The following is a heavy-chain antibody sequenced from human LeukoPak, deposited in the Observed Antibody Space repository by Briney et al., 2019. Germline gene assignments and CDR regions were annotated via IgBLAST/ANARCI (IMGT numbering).Heavy chain of an antibody. D-gene: IGHD1-26*01. Sequence: GGSLRLSFAASGFTFSSYSMNWVRQAPGKGLEWVSSISSSSSYIYYADSVKGRFTISRDNAKNSLYLQMNSLRAEDTAVYYCARDQWVLLLPVDYWGQGTLVTVSS. J-gene: IGHJ4*02. V-gene: IGHV3-21*01. CDR2: ISSSSSYI. CDR3: ARDQWVLLLPVDY. CDR1: GFTFSSYS.